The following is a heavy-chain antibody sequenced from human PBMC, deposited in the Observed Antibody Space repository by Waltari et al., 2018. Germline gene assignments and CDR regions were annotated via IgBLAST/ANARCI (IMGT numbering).Heavy chain of an antibody. D-gene: IGHD3-16*01. CDR1: GFTFGRSW. V-gene: IGHV3-7*01. CDR2: IKEDGSEI. CDR3: VRVWGTKSCPDY. J-gene: IGHJ4*02. Sequence: EVQLVESGGGLVRPGGSLRLSCAASGFTFGRSWMSWVRQAPGKGLEWVANIKEDGSEIYYVDSVRGRFTISRDNAKNSLFLQMNYLRVADTAVYYCVRVWGTKSCPDYWGQGTLVTVSS.